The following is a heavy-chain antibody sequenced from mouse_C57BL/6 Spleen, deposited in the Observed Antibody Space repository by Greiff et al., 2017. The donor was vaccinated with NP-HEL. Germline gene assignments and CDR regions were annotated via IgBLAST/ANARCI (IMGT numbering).Heavy chain of an antibody. V-gene: IGHV1-80*01. CDR2: IYPGDGDT. D-gene: IGHD3-2*02. Sequence: QVQLQESGAELVKPGASVKISCKASGYAFSSYWMNWVKQRPGKGLEWIGQIYPGDGDTKYNGKFKGKATLTADKSSSTAYMQLSSLTSEDSAVYFCARCQTAQATAVAYWGQGTLVTVSA. CDR1: GYAFSSYW. CDR3: ARCQTAQATAVAY. J-gene: IGHJ3*01.